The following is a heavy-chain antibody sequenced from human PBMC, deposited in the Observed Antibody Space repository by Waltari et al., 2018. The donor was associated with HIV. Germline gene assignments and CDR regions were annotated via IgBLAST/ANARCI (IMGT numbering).Heavy chain of an antibody. CDR2: INAGNVNT. CDR1: GYTFNSSS. V-gene: IGHV1-3*01. CDR3: AREKNIPEKYHGMDV. J-gene: IGHJ6*02. Sequence: QVQLVQSGAEVKKPGASVKVSCKASGYTFNSSSMHWVRQAPGRRFEWMGWINAGNVNTKYSQKMQGRVTITRDTSASTAYMELTSLRSEDTAVYYCAREKNIPEKYHGMDVWGQGTTVTVSS.